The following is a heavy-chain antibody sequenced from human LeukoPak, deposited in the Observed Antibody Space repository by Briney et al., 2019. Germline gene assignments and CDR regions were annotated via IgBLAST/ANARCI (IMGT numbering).Heavy chain of an antibody. J-gene: IGHJ6*03. CDR2: IIPIFGTA. CDR1: GGTFSSYA. V-gene: IGHV1-69*05. D-gene: IGHD2-2*01. Sequence: ASVKVSCKASGGTFSSYAISWVRQAPGQGREWMGGIIPIFGTANYAQKFQGRVTITTDESTSTAYMELSSLRSEDTAVYYCARSGDIVVVPAATSMNYYYYYMDVWGKGTTVTVSS. CDR3: ARSGDIVVVPAATSMNYYYYYMDV.